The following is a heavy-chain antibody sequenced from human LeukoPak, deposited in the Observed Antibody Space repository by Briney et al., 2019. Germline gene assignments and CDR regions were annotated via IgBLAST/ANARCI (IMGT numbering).Heavy chain of an antibody. CDR1: GDSVSSNSAA. Sequence: SQTLSLTCAISGDSVSSNSAAWNWIRQSPSRGLEWLGRTYYRSKWYNDYAVSVKSRITINPDTSKNQFSLQLNSVTPEDTAVYYCARESHITMVRGERYYYYYYMDVWGKGTTVTVSS. CDR2: TYYRSKWYN. V-gene: IGHV6-1*01. CDR3: ARESHITMVRGERYYYYYYMDV. J-gene: IGHJ6*03. D-gene: IGHD3-10*01.